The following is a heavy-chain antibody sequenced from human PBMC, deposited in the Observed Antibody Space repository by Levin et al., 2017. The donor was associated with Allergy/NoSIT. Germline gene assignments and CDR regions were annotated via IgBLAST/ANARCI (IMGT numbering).Heavy chain of an antibody. CDR2: ISSSSSYT. V-gene: IGHV3-11*05. Sequence: GGSLRLSCAASGFTFSDYYMSWIRQAPGKGLEWVSYISSSSSYTNYADSVKGRFTISRDNAKNSLYLQMNSLRAEDTAVYYCARVGESSSWTTYYFDYWGQGTLVTVSS. D-gene: IGHD6-13*01. J-gene: IGHJ4*02. CDR1: GFTFSDYY. CDR3: ARVGESSSWTTYYFDY.